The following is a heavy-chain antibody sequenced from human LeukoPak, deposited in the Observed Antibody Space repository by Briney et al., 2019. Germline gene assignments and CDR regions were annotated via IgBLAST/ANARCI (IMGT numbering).Heavy chain of an antibody. CDR3: AKDNYDSSGYYV. J-gene: IGHJ4*02. CDR2: ISYDGSNK. CDR1: GLIFSGYY. D-gene: IGHD3-22*01. V-gene: IGHV3-30*18. Sequence: GGSLRLSCAAPGLIFSGYYMGWIRQAPGKGLEWVAVISYDGSNKYYADSVKGRFTISRDNSKNTLYLQMNSLRAEDTAVYYCAKDNYDSSGYYVWGQGTLVTVSS.